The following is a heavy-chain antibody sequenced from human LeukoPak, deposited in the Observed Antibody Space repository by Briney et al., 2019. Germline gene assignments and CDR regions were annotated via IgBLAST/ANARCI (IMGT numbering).Heavy chain of an antibody. CDR3: ARDESMVRGVIPRNWFDP. J-gene: IGHJ5*02. Sequence: ASVKVSCKASGGTFSSYAISWVRQAPGQGLEWMGGIIPIFGTANYAQKFQGRVTITADESTSTAYMELSSLRSEDTAVYYCARDESMVRGVIPRNWFDPWGQGTLVTVSS. D-gene: IGHD3-10*01. CDR1: GGTFSSYA. CDR2: IIPIFGTA. V-gene: IGHV1-69*13.